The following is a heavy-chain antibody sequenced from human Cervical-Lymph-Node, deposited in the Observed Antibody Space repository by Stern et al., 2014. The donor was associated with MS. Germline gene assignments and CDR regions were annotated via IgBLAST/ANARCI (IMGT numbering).Heavy chain of an antibody. CDR2: ISTYAGHK. Sequence: VQLVESGGEVKKPGASVKVSCKASGYTFTSYGINWVRPAPGQGLEWMGWISTYAGHKQSSANFQCRLTMTTDPSTRTAYMELRSLTSDDSAVYYCAREGDTTVTTGKNFYHGLDVWGQGTTVTVSS. J-gene: IGHJ6*02. D-gene: IGHD4-17*01. CDR1: GYTFTSYG. V-gene: IGHV1-18*01. CDR3: AREGDTTVTTGKNFYHGLDV.